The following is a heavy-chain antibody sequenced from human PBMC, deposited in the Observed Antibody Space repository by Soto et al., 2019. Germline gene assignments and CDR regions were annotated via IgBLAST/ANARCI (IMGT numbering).Heavy chain of an antibody. CDR1: GGSIRSGGYS. Sequence: SETLSLTCAVSGGSIRSGGYSWSWIRQPPGKGLEWIGYMYHSGSTYYNPSLKSRVTISIDRSKNQFSLKLSSVTAADTAVYYCATQEVGGSYVYTFDPWGQGTLVTVSS. CDR2: MYHSGST. D-gene: IGHD1-26*01. J-gene: IGHJ5*02. CDR3: ATQEVGGSYVYTFDP. V-gene: IGHV4-30-2*01.